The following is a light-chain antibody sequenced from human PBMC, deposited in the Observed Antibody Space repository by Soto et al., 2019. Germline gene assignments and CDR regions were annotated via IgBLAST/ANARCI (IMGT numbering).Light chain of an antibody. Sequence: QSVLTQPASVSGSPGQSITISCTGTSSDVGGYIYVSWYQQHPGKAPKLMIYEVSNRPSGVSNRFSGSKSGNTASLTISGLQAEDESDYYCRSYTSRNAPFVCGTGTKVSV. V-gene: IGLV2-14*01. CDR2: EVS. J-gene: IGLJ1*01. CDR3: RSYTSRNAPFV. CDR1: SSDVGGYIY.